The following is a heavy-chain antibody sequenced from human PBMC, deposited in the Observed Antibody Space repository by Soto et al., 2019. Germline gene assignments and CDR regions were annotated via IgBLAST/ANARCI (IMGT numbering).Heavy chain of an antibody. D-gene: IGHD1-26*01. Sequence: SETLSLTCNVSGDSITTSGYYWDWIRQPPXKGLEGIGSIYSSGRTYYNPSLNSRVTISADTSNNQIFLKVNSVTAADTAVHHSVRHATAYTAYYFSPLDVWGQGAAVTVSS. CDR2: IYSSGRT. J-gene: IGHJ6*02. CDR1: GDSITTSGYY. CDR3: VRHATAYTAYYFSPLDV. V-gene: IGHV4-39*01.